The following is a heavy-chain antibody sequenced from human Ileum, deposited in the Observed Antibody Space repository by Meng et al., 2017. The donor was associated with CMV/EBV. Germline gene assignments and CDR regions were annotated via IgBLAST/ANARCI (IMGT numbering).Heavy chain of an antibody. J-gene: IGHJ5*02. CDR1: GGSISNYY. V-gene: IGHV4-59*12. D-gene: IGHD1-1*01. Sequence: GSLRLSCTVSGGSISNYYWSWFRQPPGKGLEWIGYIYYSGSTRYNPSLKSRVAISMDTSKSQFSLKVTSVTAADTAVYYCARVGHDNIAVGWLDPWGQGNLV. CDR2: IYYSGST. CDR3: ARVGHDNIAVGWLDP.